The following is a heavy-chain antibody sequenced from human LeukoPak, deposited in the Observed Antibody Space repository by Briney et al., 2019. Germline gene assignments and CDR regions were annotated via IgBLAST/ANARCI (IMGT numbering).Heavy chain of an antibody. D-gene: IGHD4/OR15-4a*01. V-gene: IGHV4-34*01. J-gene: IGHJ5*02. CDR2: IYHSGST. CDR1: GGSFSGYY. CDR3: ARVLGRYNWFDP. Sequence: MPSETLSLTCAVYGGSFSGYYWSWIRQPPGKGLEWIGEIYHSGSTNYNPSLKSRVTISVDTSKNQFSLKLSSVTAADTAVYYCARVLGRYNWFDPWGQGTLVTVSS.